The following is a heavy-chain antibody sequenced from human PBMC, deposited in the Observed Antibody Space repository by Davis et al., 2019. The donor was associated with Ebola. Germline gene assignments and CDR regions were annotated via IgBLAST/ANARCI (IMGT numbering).Heavy chain of an antibody. Sequence: SVKVSCKASGGTFSRYSISWVRQAPGQGLEWMGRIIPTLGLTNYAQKFQGRVTITADKSTSTAYMELSSLRSEDTAVYYCARELGRVLETTTGDQWGQGTLVTVSS. V-gene: IGHV1-69*04. CDR2: IIPTLGLT. CDR3: ARELGRVLETTTGDQ. D-gene: IGHD2-8*02. CDR1: GGTFSRYS. J-gene: IGHJ1*01.